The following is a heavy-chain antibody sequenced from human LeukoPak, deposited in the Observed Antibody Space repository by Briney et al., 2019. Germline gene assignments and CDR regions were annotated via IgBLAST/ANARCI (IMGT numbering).Heavy chain of an antibody. V-gene: IGHV3-33*01. Sequence: PGGSLRLSCAASGFTFNSYGMHWVRQAPGKGLEWVAVIWYDGRNKFYADSVKGRFAISRDNSKNTLYLQMNSLRVEDTAVYYCARDKFGGSSSLIDYWGQGTLVTVSS. CDR3: ARDKFGGSSSLIDY. CDR1: GFTFNSYG. CDR2: IWYDGRNK. J-gene: IGHJ4*02. D-gene: IGHD6-13*01.